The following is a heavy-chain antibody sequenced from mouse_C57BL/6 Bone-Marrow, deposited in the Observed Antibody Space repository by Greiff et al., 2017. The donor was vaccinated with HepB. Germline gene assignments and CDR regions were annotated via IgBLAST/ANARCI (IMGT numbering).Heavy chain of an antibody. D-gene: IGHD1-1*01. CDR2: IYPRSGNT. CDR1: GYTFTSYG. Sequence: QVQLKQSGAELARPGASVKLSCKASGYTFTSYGISWVKQRTGQGLEWIGEIYPRSGNTYYNEKFKGKATLTADKSSSTAYMELRSLTSEDSAVYFCANGSSYTAWFAYWGQGTLVTVSA. V-gene: IGHV1-81*01. CDR3: ANGSSYTAWFAY. J-gene: IGHJ3*01.